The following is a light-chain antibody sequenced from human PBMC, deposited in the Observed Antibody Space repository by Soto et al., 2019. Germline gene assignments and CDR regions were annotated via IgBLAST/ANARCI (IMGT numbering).Light chain of an antibody. CDR1: SSDGDDYKD. CDR3: SSYTSTTTV. J-gene: IGLJ1*01. V-gene: IGLV2-14*01. CDR2: EVT. Sequence: QSVLTKPASVSGSPGQSITISCTGISSDGDDYKDVSWYQQHPGKAPKLMIYEVTYRPSGVSNRFSGSKSGNTASLTISGHQAEDEADYYCSSYTSTTTVFGTGTKVTVL.